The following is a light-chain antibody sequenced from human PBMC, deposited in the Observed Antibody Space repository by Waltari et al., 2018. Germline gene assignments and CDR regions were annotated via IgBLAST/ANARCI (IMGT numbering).Light chain of an antibody. V-gene: IGKV1-39*01. CDR3: QQTYITPPHS. CDR2: SAS. CDR1: HDIGTY. J-gene: IGKJ2*03. Sequence: DIQMTQSPSSLSASVGARVTTTCRASHDIGTYLNWYQHKPRKAPKHLIYSASTLQSGVPPRFSGSGSGTDYTLTIIGLQPEDFATYYCQQTYITPPHSLGQGTKLEI.